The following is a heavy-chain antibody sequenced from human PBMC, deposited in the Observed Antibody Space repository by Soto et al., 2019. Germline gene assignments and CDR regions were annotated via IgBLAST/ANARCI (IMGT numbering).Heavy chain of an antibody. V-gene: IGHV3-30*18. D-gene: IGHD5-18*01. CDR2: ISYDGSNK. Sequence: PGGSLRLSCAASGFTFSSYGMHWVRQAPGKGLEWVAVISYDGSNKYYADSVKGRFTISRDNSKNTLYLQMNSLRAEDTAVYYCAKDEEGNTAMAAFDYWGQGTLVTVSS. J-gene: IGHJ4*02. CDR3: AKDEEGNTAMAAFDY. CDR1: GFTFSSYG.